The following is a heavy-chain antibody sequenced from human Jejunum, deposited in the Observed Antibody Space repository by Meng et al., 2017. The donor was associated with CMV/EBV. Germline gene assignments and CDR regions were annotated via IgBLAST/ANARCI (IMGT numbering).Heavy chain of an antibody. V-gene: IGHV1-18*04. CDR3: ARVSSTCLECWFDP. D-gene: IGHD3-3*01. CDR1: GYTFTSHA. J-gene: IGHJ5*02. CDR2: ISVDNGNT. Sequence: QVQLVQSVSELKRPGASVTVSCKASGYTFTSHAINWARQTPGQGLEWMGWISVDNGNTNYAQKFQGRVTMTTHTSTSTAYMELTGLRSDDTAVYYCARVSSTCLECWFDPWGQGTLVTVSS.